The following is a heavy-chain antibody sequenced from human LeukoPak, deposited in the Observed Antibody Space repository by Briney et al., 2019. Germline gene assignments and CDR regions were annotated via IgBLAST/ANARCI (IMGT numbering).Heavy chain of an antibody. CDR2: IYYSGST. CDR3: AREVAGSGLSYNWFDP. J-gene: IGHJ5*02. CDR1: GGSISSYY. V-gene: IGHV4-59*01. D-gene: IGHD6-19*01. Sequence: SETLSLTCTVSGGSISSYYWSWIRQPPGKGLEWIGYIYYSGSTNYNPSLKSRVTISVDTSKNQFSLKLSSVTAADTTVYYCAREVAGSGLSYNWFDPWGQGALVTVSS.